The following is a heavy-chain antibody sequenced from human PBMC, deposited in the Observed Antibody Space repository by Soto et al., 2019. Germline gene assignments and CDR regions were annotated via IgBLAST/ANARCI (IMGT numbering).Heavy chain of an antibody. Sequence: SETLSLTCTVSGGSISSGDYYWSWIRQPPGKGLGWIGYIYYSGSTYYNPSLKSRVTISVDTSKNQFSLKLSSVTAADTAVYYCARDRFLEWLSRDYYYGMDVWGQGTTVTVSS. J-gene: IGHJ6*02. CDR3: ARDRFLEWLSRDYYYGMDV. V-gene: IGHV4-30-4*01. CDR2: IYYSGST. D-gene: IGHD3-3*01. CDR1: GGSISSGDYY.